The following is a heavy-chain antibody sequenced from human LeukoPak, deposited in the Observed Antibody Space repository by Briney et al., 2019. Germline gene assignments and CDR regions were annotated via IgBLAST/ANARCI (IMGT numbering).Heavy chain of an antibody. D-gene: IGHD3-10*01. CDR2: IYPADSDT. V-gene: IGHV5-51*01. CDR1: GYRFTSYW. Sequence: PGESLKISCKGSGYRFTSYWIAWVRQMPGKGLEWMGIIYPADSDTRYSPSFQGQATISADKSISTAFLRWTSLKASDTAIYYCARGRGTGSPIGPRYFDLWGRGTLVTVSS. CDR3: ARGRGTGSPIGPRYFDL. J-gene: IGHJ2*01.